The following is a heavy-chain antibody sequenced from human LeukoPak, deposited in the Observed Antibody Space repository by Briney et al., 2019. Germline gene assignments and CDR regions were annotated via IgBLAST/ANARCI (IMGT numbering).Heavy chain of an antibody. D-gene: IGHD2-2*01. CDR2: IYYSGST. V-gene: IGHV4-39*01. J-gene: IGHJ4*02. CDR3: ARQFGCTNNSCYPSHFDY. Sequence: PSETLSLTCTVSGGSISSSSYYWGWIRQPPGKGLEWIGSIYYSGSTYYNPSLKSRVTISVDTSKKQFSLWLSSVTAAGTAVYYCARQFGCTNNSCYPSHFDYWGQGILVTVSS. CDR1: GGSISSSSYY.